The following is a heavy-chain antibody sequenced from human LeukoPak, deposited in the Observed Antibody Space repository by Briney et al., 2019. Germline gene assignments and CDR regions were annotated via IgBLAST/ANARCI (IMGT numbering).Heavy chain of an antibody. CDR2: IIPIFGTA. J-gene: IGHJ6*03. CDR3: AREAPTYYYDSSGYPAAEKYYYYMDV. V-gene: IGHV1-69*13. CDR1: GGTFSSYA. D-gene: IGHD3-22*01. Sequence: ASVKVSCKASGGTFSSYAISWVRQAPGQGLEWMGGIIPIFGTANYAQKFQGRVTITADESTSTAYMELSSLRSEDTAVYYCAREAPTYYYDSSGYPAAEKYYYYMDVWGKGTTVTISS.